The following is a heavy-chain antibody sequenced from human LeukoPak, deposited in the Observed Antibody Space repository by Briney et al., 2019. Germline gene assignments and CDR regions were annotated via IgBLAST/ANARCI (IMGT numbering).Heavy chain of an antibody. V-gene: IGHV4-30-4*01. D-gene: IGHD2-2*01. J-gene: IGHJ2*01. CDR3: ARGVEDVVVPKRGWYFDL. Sequence: PSETLSLTCTVSGGSISSGDYYWSWIRQPPGKGLEWIGYIYYSGSTYYNPSLKSRVTISVDTSKNQFSLRLSSVTAADTAVYYCARGVEDVVVPKRGWYFDLWGRGTLVTVSS. CDR2: IYYSGST. CDR1: GGSISSGDYY.